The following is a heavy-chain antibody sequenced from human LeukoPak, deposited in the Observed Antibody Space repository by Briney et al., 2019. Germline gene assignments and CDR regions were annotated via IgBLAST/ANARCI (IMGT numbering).Heavy chain of an antibody. CDR3: AREEMPGKFDY. CDR1: GASFTGYY. J-gene: IGHJ4*02. V-gene: IGHV4-34*01. D-gene: IGHD1-26*01. Sequence: SETLSLTCDVYGASFTGYYWSWIRQSPGKGLEWIGEMNQRGSMNYNPSLKSRAAISLDKSSNQFSLRLTSVTAADTAMYFCAREEMPGKFDYWGQGTLVTVSS. CDR2: MNQRGSM.